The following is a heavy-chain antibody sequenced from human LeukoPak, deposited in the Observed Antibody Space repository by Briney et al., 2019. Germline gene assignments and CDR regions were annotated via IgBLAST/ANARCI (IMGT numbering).Heavy chain of an antibody. Sequence: GGSLRLSCAASGFTFSDYYMSWVRQAPGKGLEWVSGISGSGGSTYYADSVKGRFTISRDNSKNTLYLQMNSQRAEDTAVYYCAPGGYSGYDPPEYYFDYWGQGTLVTVSS. D-gene: IGHD5-12*01. CDR3: APGGYSGYDPPEYYFDY. CDR2: ISGSGGST. V-gene: IGHV3-23*01. CDR1: GFTFSDYY. J-gene: IGHJ4*02.